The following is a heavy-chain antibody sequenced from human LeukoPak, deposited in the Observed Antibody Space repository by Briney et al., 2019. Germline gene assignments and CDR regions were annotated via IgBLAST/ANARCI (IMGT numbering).Heavy chain of an antibody. D-gene: IGHD3-3*01. CDR2: IIPIFGIA. CDR1: GGTFSSYA. Sequence: GASVKVSCKASGGTFSSYAISWVRQAPGQGLEWMGRIIPIFGIANYAQKFQGRVTITADKSTGTAYMELSSLRSEDTAVYYCARSGIFGVGHYYYGMDVWGQGTTVTVSS. CDR3: ARSGIFGVGHYYYGMDV. V-gene: IGHV1-69*04. J-gene: IGHJ6*02.